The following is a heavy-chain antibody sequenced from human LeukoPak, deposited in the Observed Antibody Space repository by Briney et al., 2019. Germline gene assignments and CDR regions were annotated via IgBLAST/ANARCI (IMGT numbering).Heavy chain of an antibody. V-gene: IGHV4-59*01. CDR1: GGSISSYY. J-gene: IGHJ4*02. Sequence: SETLSLTCTVSGGSISSYYWSWIRQPPGKGLEWIGYIYYSGSTNYNPSLKSRVTISVDTSKNQFSLKLSSVTAADTAVYYCARELTGTPAVFDYWGQGTLVTVPS. D-gene: IGHD1-20*01. CDR2: IYYSGST. CDR3: ARELTGTPAVFDY.